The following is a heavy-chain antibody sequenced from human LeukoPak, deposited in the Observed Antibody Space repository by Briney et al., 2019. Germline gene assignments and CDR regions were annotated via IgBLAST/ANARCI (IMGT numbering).Heavy chain of an antibody. D-gene: IGHD2-21*01. J-gene: IGHJ4*02. Sequence: SETLSLTCTVSGGSINSYYWSWVRQPPGKGLGWIGYIYYSGSTNYNPSLKSRVTISVDTSKKQLSLQFSSVTAADTAVYFCARGGINGGQLDYWGQGALVTVSS. CDR1: GGSINSYY. CDR2: IYYSGST. V-gene: IGHV4-59*01. CDR3: ARGGINGGQLDY.